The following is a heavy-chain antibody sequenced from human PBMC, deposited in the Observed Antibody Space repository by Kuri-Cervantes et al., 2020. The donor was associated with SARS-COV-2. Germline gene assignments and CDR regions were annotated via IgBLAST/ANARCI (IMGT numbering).Heavy chain of an antibody. V-gene: IGHV4-34*01. CDR1: GGSFSGYY. D-gene: IGHD3-10*01. Sequence: LRLSFAVHGGSFSGYYWSWIRQPPGKGLEWLGEINHSGSTTYKPPLKSRVSMSVDMSKNQFSLKLSSVTAADTAVYYCARGGPFGGVVLALTDVRTWDFDIWGHGTLVTVSS. J-gene: IGHJ2*01. CDR2: INHSGST. CDR3: ARGGPFGGVVLALTDVRTWDFDI.